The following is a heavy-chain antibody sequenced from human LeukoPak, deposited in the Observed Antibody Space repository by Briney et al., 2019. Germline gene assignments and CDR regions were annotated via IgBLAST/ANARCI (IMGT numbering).Heavy chain of an antibody. CDR3: TTENWYVFEN. CDR2: ITLDGSDS. D-gene: IGHD1-1*01. V-gene: IGHV3-7*04. CDR1: GFPFSSYW. Sequence: PGGSLRLSCAASGFPFSSYWMAWVRQAPGKGLEWVATITLDGSDSYYVDSVKGRFTVSRDNAKNSLYLQMNSLRAEDTAVFYCTTENWYVFENWGQGSLVTVSP. J-gene: IGHJ4*02.